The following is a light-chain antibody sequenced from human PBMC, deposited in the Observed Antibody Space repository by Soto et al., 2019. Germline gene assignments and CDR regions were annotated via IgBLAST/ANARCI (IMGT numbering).Light chain of an antibody. V-gene: IGKV1-27*01. CDR1: QDISDY. CDR3: QNYNGTPWT. CDR2: AAS. J-gene: IGKJ1*01. Sequence: DVQMTLSPTSVSASVGDRVTITCRASQDISDYLAWYQQRPGQVPNLLIYAASTLQSGVPSRFRGSGSGTDFTLTITGLQPEDFATYYCQNYNGTPWTFGQGTKVDIK.